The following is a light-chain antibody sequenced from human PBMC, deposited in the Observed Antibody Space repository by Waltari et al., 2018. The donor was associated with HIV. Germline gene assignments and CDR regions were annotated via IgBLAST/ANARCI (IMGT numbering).Light chain of an antibody. V-gene: IGLV1-40*01. CDR2: GNV. J-gene: IGLJ3*02. Sequence: QPVLTQPPSVSGAPGLGVTVSCTGSGSNIGAGYDVHWYQQLPGTAPKLLIYGNVNRPAGVPDRFAASKPGTSASLAITGLQPEDEADYYCQSYDSSLSAWVFGGGTKLTVL. CDR3: QSYDSSLSAWV. CDR1: GSNIGAGYD.